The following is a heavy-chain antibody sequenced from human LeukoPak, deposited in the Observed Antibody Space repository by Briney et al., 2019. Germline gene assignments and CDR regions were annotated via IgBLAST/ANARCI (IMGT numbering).Heavy chain of an antibody. V-gene: IGHV4-59*01. CDR3: ARVSGYSYAQPDYYYGMDV. CDR1: GGSFSSYY. Sequence: SETLSLTCAVYGGSFSSYYWSWIRQPPGKGLEWIGYIYYSGSTNYNPSLKSRVTISVDTSKNQFSLKLSSVTAADTAVYYCARVSGYSYAQPDYYYGMDVWGQGTTVTVSS. CDR2: IYYSGST. D-gene: IGHD5-18*01. J-gene: IGHJ6*02.